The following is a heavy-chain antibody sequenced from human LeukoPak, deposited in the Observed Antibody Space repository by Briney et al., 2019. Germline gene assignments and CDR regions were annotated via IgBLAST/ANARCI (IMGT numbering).Heavy chain of an antibody. Sequence: GGSLRLSCAASGFTFSSYWMHWVRQAPGKGLVWVSRANSDGSSTSYADSVKGRFTISRDNAKNTLYLQMNSLRAEDTAVYYCVREYPASFDYWGQGTLVTVSS. J-gene: IGHJ4*02. CDR1: GFTFSSYW. CDR3: VREYPASFDY. V-gene: IGHV3-74*01. CDR2: ANSDGSST.